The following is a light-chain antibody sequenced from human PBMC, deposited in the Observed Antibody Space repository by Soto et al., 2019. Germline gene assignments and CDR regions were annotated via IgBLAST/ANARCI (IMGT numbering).Light chain of an antibody. V-gene: IGKV3-11*01. CDR2: DAS. CDR3: QQRSKWRT. J-gene: IGKJ1*01. CDR1: QSVSSY. Sequence: IVLTVFPASLSLSPGERATLSCRASQSVSSYLARYRQKPGQAPRLLIYDASKRPTGIPARFSGSGFGTDFTLTISSLEPEDFAVYYCQQRSKWRTFGQRTKLDI.